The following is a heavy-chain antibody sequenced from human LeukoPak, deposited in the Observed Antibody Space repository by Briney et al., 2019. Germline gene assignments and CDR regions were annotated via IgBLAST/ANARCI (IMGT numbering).Heavy chain of an antibody. CDR3: ASYPRYSSSPPFDY. V-gene: IGHV1-2*02. J-gene: IGHJ6*04. Sequence: ASVKVSCKASGYTFTGYYMHWVRQAPGQGFEWMGWINPNTGGTNYAQNFQGRVTMTRDTSISTAYMELSGLRSDDTAVYYCASYPRYSSSPPFDYWGKGTTVTVSS. CDR1: GYTFTGYY. D-gene: IGHD6-6*01. CDR2: INPNTGGT.